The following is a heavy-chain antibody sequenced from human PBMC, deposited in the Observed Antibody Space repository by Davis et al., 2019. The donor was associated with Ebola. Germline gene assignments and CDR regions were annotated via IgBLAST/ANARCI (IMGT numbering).Heavy chain of an antibody. CDR1: VITFSSYA. Sequence: GGSLRLSCADSVITFSSYAMTWVRQAPGKGLEWVSAISGSGGSTYYADSVKGRFTISRDNSRNTLYLQMNSLRAEDTAVYYCARVEWELLRGLLYYYYGMDVWGKGTTVTVSS. CDR3: ARVEWELLRGLLYYYYGMDV. V-gene: IGHV3-23*01. CDR2: ISGSGGST. J-gene: IGHJ6*04. D-gene: IGHD1-26*01.